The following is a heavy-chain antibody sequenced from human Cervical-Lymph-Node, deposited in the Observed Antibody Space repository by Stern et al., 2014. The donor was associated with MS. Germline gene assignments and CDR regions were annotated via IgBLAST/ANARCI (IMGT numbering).Heavy chain of an antibody. CDR1: GFSLSTTAVG. D-gene: IGHD2-21*02. CDR2: FYWDDDK. J-gene: IGHJ3*02. V-gene: IGHV2-5*02. Sequence: QIPLKESGPTLVNPTQTLTLTCAFSGFSLSTTAVGVGRIRQPPGKALVWLALFYWDDDKRYSPSLRSRLTITKDTTKSQVDLTLTNVDPVDTATYYCAHSPPSDDDAFDIWGQGTMVTISS. CDR3: AHSPPSDDDAFDI.